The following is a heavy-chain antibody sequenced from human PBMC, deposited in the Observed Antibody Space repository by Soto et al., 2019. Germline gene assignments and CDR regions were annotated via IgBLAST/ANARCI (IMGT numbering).Heavy chain of an antibody. CDR3: ARDKRLYYDSSGYYRPGEDAFDI. Sequence: GASVKVSCKASGYTFTSYHMHWVRQAPGQGLEWMGIINPSGGSTSYAQKIQGRVTITRDTSTSTVYMKLSSLRSEDTTENYCARDKRLYYDSSGYYRPGEDAFDIWGQGTMVTVSS. CDR1: GYTFTSYH. J-gene: IGHJ3*02. D-gene: IGHD3-22*01. CDR2: INPSGGST. V-gene: IGHV1-46*01.